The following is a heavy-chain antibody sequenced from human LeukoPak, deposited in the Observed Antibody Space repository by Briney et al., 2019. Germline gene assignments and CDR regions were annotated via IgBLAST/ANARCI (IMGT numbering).Heavy chain of an antibody. D-gene: IGHD3-22*01. CDR1: GYTFTSYA. J-gene: IGHJ4*02. Sequence: ASVKVSCKASGYTFTSYAMHWVRQAPGQRLEWMGWINAGNGNTKYSQEFQGRATITRDTSASTAYMELSSLRSEDMAVYYCARDSTYYYDSSGYYLSYFDYWGQGTLVTVSS. V-gene: IGHV1-3*03. CDR2: INAGNGNT. CDR3: ARDSTYYYDSSGYYLSYFDY.